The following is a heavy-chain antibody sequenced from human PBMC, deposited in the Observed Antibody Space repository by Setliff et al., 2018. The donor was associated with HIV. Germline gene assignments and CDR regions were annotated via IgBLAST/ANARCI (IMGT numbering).Heavy chain of an antibody. Sequence: SETLSLTCTVPGGSISSYYWSWIRQPPGKGLEWIGYIYYSGSTNYNPSLKSRVTISVDTSKNQFSLKLSSVTAADTAVYYCARYLLGYCSSTSCHSHYMDVWGKGTTVTVSS. CDR1: GGSISSYY. CDR2: IYYSGST. V-gene: IGHV4-59*01. J-gene: IGHJ6*03. CDR3: ARYLLGYCSSTSCHSHYMDV. D-gene: IGHD2-2*01.